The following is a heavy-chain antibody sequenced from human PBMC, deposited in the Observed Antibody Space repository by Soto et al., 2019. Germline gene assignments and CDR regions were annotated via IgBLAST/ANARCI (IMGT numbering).Heavy chain of an antibody. V-gene: IGHV4-59*01. CDR3: ARNHIAAAGTGFYFYVDV. Sequence: SETLSLTCTVSVGSITSYYWSWIRQPPGKGLEWIGYIYYSGSTNYNPSLKSRVTISVDTSKNQLSLKLTSVTAADTAVYFCARNHIAAAGTGFYFYVDVWGKGTTVTVSS. CDR1: VGSITSYY. CDR2: IYYSGST. J-gene: IGHJ6*03. D-gene: IGHD6-13*01.